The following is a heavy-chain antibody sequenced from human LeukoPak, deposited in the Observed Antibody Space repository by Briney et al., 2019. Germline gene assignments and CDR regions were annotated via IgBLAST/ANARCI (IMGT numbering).Heavy chain of an antibody. CDR1: GFTFSSYS. V-gene: IGHV3-21*01. D-gene: IGHD6-19*01. CDR2: ISSGSSYI. CDR3: ARVEAVAGTFDY. Sequence: GGSLRLSCAASGFTFSSYSMNWVRQAPGKGLEWVSSISSGSSYIYYADSMKGRLTIPRDNAKNSLYLQMNSLRAEDTAVYYCARVEAVAGTFDYWGQGTLVTVSS. J-gene: IGHJ4*02.